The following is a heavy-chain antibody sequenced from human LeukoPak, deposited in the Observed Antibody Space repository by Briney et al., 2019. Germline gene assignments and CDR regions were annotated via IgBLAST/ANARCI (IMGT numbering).Heavy chain of an antibody. J-gene: IGHJ3*02. V-gene: IGHV1-69*01. CDR2: IIPIFGTA. D-gene: IGHD2-15*01. Sequence: SVELSCKASGGTFSSYAISWVRQAPGQGLEWMGGIIPIFGTANYAQKFQGRVTITADESTSTAYMELSSLRSEDTAVYYCARDGKGYCSGGSCYNAFDIWGQGTMVTVSS. CDR1: GGTFSSYA. CDR3: ARDGKGYCSGGSCYNAFDI.